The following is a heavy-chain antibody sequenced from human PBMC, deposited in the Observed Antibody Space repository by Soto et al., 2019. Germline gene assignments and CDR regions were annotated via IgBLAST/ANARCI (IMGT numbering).Heavy chain of an antibody. CDR3: SRLNSPRGSPYSDDFDN. J-gene: IGHJ3*02. D-gene: IGHD2-15*01. V-gene: IGHV5-51*01. CDR1: GYSFTSYW. Sequence: PGESLKISCKGSGYSFTSYWIGWVRQMPGKGLEWMGIIYPGDSDTRYSPSFQGQVTISADKSISTAYLQWSSLKASDTAMYDCSRLNSPRGSPYSDDFDNWGHRTMVTVS. CDR2: IYPGDSDT.